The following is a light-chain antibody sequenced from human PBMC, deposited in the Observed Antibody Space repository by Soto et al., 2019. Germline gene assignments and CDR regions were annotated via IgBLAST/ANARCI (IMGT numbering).Light chain of an antibody. Sequence: QSVLTQPRSVSGAPGQRVTISCAGSSXSIGAGYDVHWYQQLPGAAPKLLIYANSNRPSGVPDRFSGSKSGTSASLAITGLQAEDEADYYCQSYESSLYGYVFGSGTKVTLL. V-gene: IGLV1-40*01. CDR2: ANS. CDR3: QSYESSLYGYV. J-gene: IGLJ1*01. CDR1: SXSIGAGYD.